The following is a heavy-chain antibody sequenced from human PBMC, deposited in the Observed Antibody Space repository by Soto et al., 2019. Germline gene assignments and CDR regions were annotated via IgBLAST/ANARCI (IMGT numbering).Heavy chain of an antibody. J-gene: IGHJ4*02. CDR3: ARGVGYADSSGYPFDY. Sequence: VQLVQSGAEVKRPGASVKISCKASGDTLSTYYMHWARQAPGQGLEWMGIINPRSGKTNYPQKCPGTITMPRDTSTTTVYMELSTLRSEDTAMYSCARGVGYADSSGYPFDYWGQGTLVTVSS. V-gene: IGHV1-46*03. CDR1: GDTLSTYY. CDR2: INPRSGKT. D-gene: IGHD3-22*01.